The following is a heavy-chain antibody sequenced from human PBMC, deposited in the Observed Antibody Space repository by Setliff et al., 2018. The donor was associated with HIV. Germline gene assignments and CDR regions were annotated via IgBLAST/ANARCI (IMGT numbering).Heavy chain of an antibody. CDR2: LYSSSTT. CDR3: AIVFPLVTGDDHRFDP. J-gene: IGHJ5*02. D-gene: IGHD2-21*02. Sequence: LSLTCSASGGSVEILNLIWIRQRPGKGLECIGYLYSSSTTNYNSALESRATISRDTSKNQNSVKLRSVTAADTAVYYCAIVFPLVTGDDHRFDPWGQGTLVTVSS. CDR1: GGSVEILN. V-gene: IGHV4-4*08.